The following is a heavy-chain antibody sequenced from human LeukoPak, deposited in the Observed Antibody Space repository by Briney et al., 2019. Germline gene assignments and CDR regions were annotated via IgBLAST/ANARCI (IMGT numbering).Heavy chain of an antibody. V-gene: IGHV1-46*01. CDR2: INPSGSTT. Sequence: ASVKVSCRASGYTFTSYFMHWVRQAPGQGLEWLGMINPSGSTTTYAQKFQGRVTMTRDTSTSTVYMELSGLRSEDTAVYYCAREIVVVPAAMGFDPWGQGTLVTASS. CDR1: GYTFTSYF. J-gene: IGHJ5*02. CDR3: AREIVVVPAAMGFDP. D-gene: IGHD2-2*01.